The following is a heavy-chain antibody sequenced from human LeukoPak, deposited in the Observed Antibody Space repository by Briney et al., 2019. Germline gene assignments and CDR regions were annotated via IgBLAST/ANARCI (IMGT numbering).Heavy chain of an antibody. Sequence: GGSLRLSCVASGFSFSSYWMSWVRQAPGKGLEWVGNIRKDGSDKYYIDSVKGRFTISRDNAKNSLYVQMNSLRAEDTAVYYCVGGPGYWGQGTLVTVSS. CDR1: GFSFSSYW. J-gene: IGHJ4*02. CDR2: IRKDGSDK. V-gene: IGHV3-7*01. CDR3: VGGPGY. D-gene: IGHD3-10*01.